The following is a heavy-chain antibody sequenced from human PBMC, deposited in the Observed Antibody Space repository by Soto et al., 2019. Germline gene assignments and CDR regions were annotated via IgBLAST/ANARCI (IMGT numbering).Heavy chain of an antibody. CDR3: ARDHTGSVLPPVALH. CDR1: GYTFNHYY. J-gene: IGHJ4*02. Sequence: QVQLVQSGAELKKPGASLMVSCKASGYTFNHYYIIWVRQAPGQGLEWMGWVSAWNAKTNYAEKFQGRVTMTTDTSTSTAYMEMRGLRSDDTAVYYCARDHTGSVLPPVALHWGQGTLVTVSS. CDR2: VSAWNAKT. V-gene: IGHV1-18*01. D-gene: IGHD6-19*01.